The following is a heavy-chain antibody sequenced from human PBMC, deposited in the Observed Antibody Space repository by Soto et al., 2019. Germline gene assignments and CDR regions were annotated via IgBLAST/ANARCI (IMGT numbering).Heavy chain of an antibody. CDR3: ARLLKLGGPGGFDSSSWYVQLVLDY. Sequence: QVQLVESGGGVVQPGRSLRLSCAASGFTFSSYGMHWVRQAPGKGLEWVAVIWYDGSNKYYADSVKGRFTISRDNSKNTLYLQMNSLRAEDTAVYYCARLLKLGGPGGFDSSSWYVQLVLDYWGQGTLVTVSS. V-gene: IGHV3-33*01. J-gene: IGHJ4*02. D-gene: IGHD6-13*01. CDR1: GFTFSSYG. CDR2: IWYDGSNK.